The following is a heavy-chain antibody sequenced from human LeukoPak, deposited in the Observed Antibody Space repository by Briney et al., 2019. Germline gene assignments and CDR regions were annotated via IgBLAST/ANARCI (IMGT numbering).Heavy chain of an antibody. CDR1: GFTFRHSW. CDR3: TRLPRETAGDF. J-gene: IGHJ4*02. V-gene: IGHV3-7*03. D-gene: IGHD1-14*01. Sequence: GGSLRLSCEASGFTFRHSWLSWIRQTPGKGLEWVANIHPDSSDKFYVDSMEGRFTISRDNTKNSLYLQIDNARLDDTGLYYCTRLPRETAGDFWGQGVPVIVSS. CDR2: IHPDSSDK.